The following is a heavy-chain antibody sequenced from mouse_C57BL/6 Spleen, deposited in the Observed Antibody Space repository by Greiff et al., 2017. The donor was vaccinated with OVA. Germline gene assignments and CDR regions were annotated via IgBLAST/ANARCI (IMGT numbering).Heavy chain of an antibody. CDR3: TRNGYVFAY. V-gene: IGHV1-15*01. D-gene: IGHD2-2*01. J-gene: IGHJ3*01. CDR2: IDPETGGT. CDR1: GYTFTDYE. Sequence: QVQLQQSGAELVRPGASVTLSCKASGYTFTDYEMHWVKQTPVHGLEWIRAIDPETGGTAYNQKFRGKAILTADKSSSTAYMELRSLTSEDSAVYYCTRNGYVFAYWGQGTLVTVSA.